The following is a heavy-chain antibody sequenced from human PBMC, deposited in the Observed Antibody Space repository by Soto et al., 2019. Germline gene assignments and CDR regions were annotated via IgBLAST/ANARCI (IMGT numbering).Heavy chain of an antibody. J-gene: IGHJ5*02. V-gene: IGHV4-34*01. Sequence: SETLSLTCAVYGGSFSGYYWSWIRQPPGKGLEWIGEINHSGSTNYNPSLKSRVTISVDTSKNQFSLKLSSVTAADTAVYYCARGLSGWYRWLDPWGQGTLVTVSS. CDR3: ARGLSGWYRWLDP. CDR1: GGSFSGYY. D-gene: IGHD6-19*01. CDR2: INHSGST.